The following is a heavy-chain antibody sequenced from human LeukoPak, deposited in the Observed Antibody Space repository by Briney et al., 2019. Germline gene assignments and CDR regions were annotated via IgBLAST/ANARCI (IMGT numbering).Heavy chain of an antibody. Sequence: SETLSLTCTVSGGSISSYYWSWIRQPPGKGLEWIGYIYYSGSTNYNPSLKSRVTISVDTSKNQFSLKLSSVTAADTAVYYCARHRGCTGGTCYRHFDPWGQGTLVTVSS. CDR3: ARHRGCTGGTCYRHFDP. V-gene: IGHV4-59*08. D-gene: IGHD2-15*01. CDR2: IYYSGST. J-gene: IGHJ5*02. CDR1: GGSISSYY.